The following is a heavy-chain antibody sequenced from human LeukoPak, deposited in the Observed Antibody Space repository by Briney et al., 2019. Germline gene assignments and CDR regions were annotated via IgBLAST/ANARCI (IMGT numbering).Heavy chain of an antibody. D-gene: IGHD6-19*01. CDR2: ISGSGGGT. V-gene: IGHV3-23*01. CDR3: AKTTTGYSSGRYPGWPVDY. Sequence: GGSLRLSCAASGFTFSSYAVSWVRQAPGKGLEWVSAISGSGGGTYYANSVKGRFTISRDNSKNTLYLQMNSLSTEDTAVYYCAKTTTGYSSGRYPGWPVDYWGQGTLVTVSS. CDR1: GFTFSSYA. J-gene: IGHJ4*02.